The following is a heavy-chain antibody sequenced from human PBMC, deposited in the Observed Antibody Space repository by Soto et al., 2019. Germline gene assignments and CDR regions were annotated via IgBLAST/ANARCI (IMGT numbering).Heavy chain of an antibody. D-gene: IGHD1-1*01. V-gene: IGHV3-7*03. J-gene: IGHJ4*02. CDR3: ARSPGPWTRAVGN. Sequence: GGSLRLSCAASGFTFSNFWISWVRQAPGKGLEWVANINEDGSEKYYVGSVKGRFTISRDNPKNSLYLQMNSLSAEDTAVYYCARSPGPWTRAVGNLGQGTLVTVSS. CDR2: INEDGSEK. CDR1: GFTFSNFW.